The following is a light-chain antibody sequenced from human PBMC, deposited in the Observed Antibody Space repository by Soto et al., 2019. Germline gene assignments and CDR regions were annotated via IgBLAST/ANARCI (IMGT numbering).Light chain of an antibody. CDR2: GAS. V-gene: IGKV1-5*01. CDR1: QTISSW. J-gene: IGKJ1*01. CDR3: QQTSSPPWT. Sequence: DIQMTQSPSTLSASVGDRVTITCRASQTISSWLAWYQQKPGQAPKLLIYGASSLQSGVPSRFSGSGSGTDFTLTISSLQPEDFATYYCQQTSSPPWTFGQGTKVDIK.